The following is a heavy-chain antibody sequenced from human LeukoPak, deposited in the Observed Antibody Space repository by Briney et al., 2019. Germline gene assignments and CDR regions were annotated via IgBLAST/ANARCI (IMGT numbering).Heavy chain of an antibody. V-gene: IGHV5-51*01. CDR1: GYSFTSYW. CDR3: ARRLAGYYKGPGYGMDA. CDR2: IYPGDSDT. J-gene: IGHJ6*02. D-gene: IGHD3-9*01. Sequence: GESLKISCKGSGYSFTSYWIGWVRQMPGKGLEWMGIIYPGDSDTRYSPSFQGQVTISADKSISTAYLQWSSLKASDTAMYYCARRLAGYYKGPGYGMDAWGQGTTVTVSS.